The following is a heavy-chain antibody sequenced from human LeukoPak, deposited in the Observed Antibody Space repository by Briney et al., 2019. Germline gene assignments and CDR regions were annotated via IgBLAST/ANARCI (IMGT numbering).Heavy chain of an antibody. CDR1: GGSISSYY. D-gene: IGHD4-17*01. CDR3: AREGFYGDYAAFDY. V-gene: IGHV4-59*01. Sequence: SENLSLTCSVSGGSISSYYWSWNRQPQGKGLVGRGYIYYNESTNYDPSLKSRVTISVDTSKNQFSLKLGSVTAADTAVYYCAREGFYGDYAAFDYWGQGTLVTVSS. CDR2: IYYNEST. J-gene: IGHJ4*02.